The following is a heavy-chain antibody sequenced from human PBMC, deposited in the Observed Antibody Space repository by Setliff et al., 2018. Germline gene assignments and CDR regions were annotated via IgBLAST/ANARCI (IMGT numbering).Heavy chain of an antibody. CDR2: ISNGGGAV. V-gene: IGHV3-11*04. CDR1: GFTVNDNF. J-gene: IGHJ4*02. Sequence: PGGSLRLSCVVSGFTVNDNFMTWVRQAPGKGLEWISYISNGGGAVKYADSVKGRFTISRDNAKSSLYLQMNSLRAEDTAVYYCARDQGSYGYRAFDSWGQGALVTVSS. D-gene: IGHD3-16*01. CDR3: ARDQGSYGYRAFDS.